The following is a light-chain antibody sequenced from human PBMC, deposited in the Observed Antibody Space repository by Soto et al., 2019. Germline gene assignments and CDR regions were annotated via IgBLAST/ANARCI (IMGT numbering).Light chain of an antibody. CDR2: ADD. J-gene: IGLJ1*01. Sequence: SYELTQPPSVSVAPGQTARITCGGNNIGSKSVHWYQQKPGQAPVLVVYADDDRPSGIPERISGSNSGNKATLTISRVEAGDEAESYCQLWDSTRDHHVFGSGTKVTVL. V-gene: IGLV3-21*02. CDR3: QLWDSTRDHHV. CDR1: NIGSKS.